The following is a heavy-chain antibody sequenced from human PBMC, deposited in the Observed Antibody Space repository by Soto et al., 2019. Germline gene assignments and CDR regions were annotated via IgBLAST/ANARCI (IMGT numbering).Heavy chain of an antibody. CDR1: GDSVSSESAT. Sequence: SQTLSLTCAISGDSVSSESATWNWIRQSPSRGLEWLGRTYYRSKWYSAYALSAKSRISITADTSKNQVSLQLISVSPEDPAVYYCVRGPAVLASWGQGIPVTVSS. D-gene: IGHD3-3*02. J-gene: IGHJ4*02. CDR3: VRGPAVLAS. V-gene: IGHV6-1*01. CDR2: TYYRSKWYS.